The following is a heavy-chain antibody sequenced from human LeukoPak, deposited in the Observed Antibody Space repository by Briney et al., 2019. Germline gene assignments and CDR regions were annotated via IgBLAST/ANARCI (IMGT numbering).Heavy chain of an antibody. CDR3: ARDQGSSGYYWTGEIDY. CDR2: IKQDGSEK. Sequence: GGSLRLSCAASGFTFSSYWMSWVRQAPGKGLEWVANIKQDGSEKYYVDSVKGRFTISRDNAKNSLYLQMNSLRAEDTAVYYCARDQGSSGYYWTGEIDYWGQGTLVTVSS. CDR1: GFTFSSYW. V-gene: IGHV3-7*01. D-gene: IGHD3-22*01. J-gene: IGHJ4*02.